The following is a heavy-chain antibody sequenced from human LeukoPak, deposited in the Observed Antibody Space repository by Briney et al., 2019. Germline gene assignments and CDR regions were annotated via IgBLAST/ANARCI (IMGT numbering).Heavy chain of an antibody. CDR3: ARDRGYSSSWYWAFDI. Sequence: ALVKVSCKASGYTFTGYYMHWVRQAPGQGLEWMGWINPNSGGTNYAQKFQGRVTMTRDTSISTAYMELSRLRSDDKAVYYCARDRGYSSSWYWAFDIWGQGTMVTVSS. CDR2: INPNSGGT. CDR1: GYTFTGYY. J-gene: IGHJ3*02. D-gene: IGHD6-13*01. V-gene: IGHV1-2*02.